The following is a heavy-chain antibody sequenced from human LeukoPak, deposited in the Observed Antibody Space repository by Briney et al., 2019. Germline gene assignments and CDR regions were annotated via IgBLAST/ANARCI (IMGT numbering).Heavy chain of an antibody. Sequence: GGSLRLSCAASGFIVSNNYMSWVRQAPGKGLEWVSVIYSGGSTYYADSVKGRFTISRDNSKNTVYLQMNSLRAEDTAVYYCARYYYDGSGYPYYFDYWGQGTLVTVSS. J-gene: IGHJ4*02. D-gene: IGHD3-22*01. V-gene: IGHV3-53*01. CDR3: ARYYYDGSGYPYYFDY. CDR1: GFIVSNNY. CDR2: IYSGGST.